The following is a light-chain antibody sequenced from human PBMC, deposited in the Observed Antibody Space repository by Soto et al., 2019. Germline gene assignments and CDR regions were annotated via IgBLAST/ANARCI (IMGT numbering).Light chain of an antibody. Sequence: QSALTQPASVSGSPGQSITISCTGTSSDVGSHNLVSWYQQHPGQAPKLMYEVSKRPLGVSTRFSASKSGNTASPTISGLQAEDEADYYCCSYGGSRAVFGGGTQLTVL. CDR2: EVS. CDR3: CSYGGSRAV. V-gene: IGLV2-23*02. J-gene: IGLJ7*01. CDR1: SSDVGSHNL.